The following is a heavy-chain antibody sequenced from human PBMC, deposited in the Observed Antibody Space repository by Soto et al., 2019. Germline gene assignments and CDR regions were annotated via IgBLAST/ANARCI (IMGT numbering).Heavy chain of an antibody. J-gene: IGHJ6*02. Sequence: ASVKVSCKASGYTFTSYDISWVRQAPGQGLEWMGWISTYNGNTNYAQKLQGRVTMTTDTSTSTAYMELRSLRSDDTAVYYCARIVVVPAAMIGIADYYYYGMDVWGQGTTVTVSS. CDR1: GYTFTSYD. D-gene: IGHD2-2*01. CDR2: ISTYNGNT. CDR3: ARIVVVPAAMIGIADYYYYGMDV. V-gene: IGHV1-18*01.